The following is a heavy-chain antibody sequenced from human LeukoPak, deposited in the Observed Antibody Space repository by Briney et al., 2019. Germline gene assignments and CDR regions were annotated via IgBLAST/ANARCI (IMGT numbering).Heavy chain of an antibody. V-gene: IGHV3-7*04. J-gene: IGHJ4*02. Sequence: GGSLRLSCAASGFTFSTYWMSWVRQAPGKGMEWVANIKQDGSVKYYVDSVKGRFTISRDNAKNSVYLQMNSLRGEDTAVYYCARGHYYFDYWGQGTLVAVSS. CDR2: IKQDGSVK. CDR3: ARGHYYFDY. CDR1: GFTFSTYW.